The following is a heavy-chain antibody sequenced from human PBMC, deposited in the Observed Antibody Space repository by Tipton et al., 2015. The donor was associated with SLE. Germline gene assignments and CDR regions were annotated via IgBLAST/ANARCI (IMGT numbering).Heavy chain of an antibody. CDR1: GFTFSSYD. J-gene: IGHJ3*02. CDR3: TRTGYYGSGSLLGAFDI. D-gene: IGHD3-10*01. CDR2: IGTAGDT. Sequence: GSLRLSCAASGFTFSSYDMHWVRQATGKGLEWVSAIGTAGDTYYPGSVKGRFTISRENAKNSLYLQMNSLRAGDTAVYYCTRTGYYGSGSLLGAFDIWGQGTMVTVSS. V-gene: IGHV3-13*01.